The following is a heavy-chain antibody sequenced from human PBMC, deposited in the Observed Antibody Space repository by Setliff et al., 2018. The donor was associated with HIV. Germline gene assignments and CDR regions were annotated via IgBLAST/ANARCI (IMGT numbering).Heavy chain of an antibody. V-gene: IGHV4-39*01. J-gene: IGHJ6*03. CDR1: GGSISSSSYY. Sequence: LSLTCTVSGGSISSSSYYWGWIRQPPGKGLEWIGSIYYSGSTYYSPSLKSRVTISVDTSKNQFSLKLSSVTAADTAVYYCARHNTGYSYGYDYYYYYMDVWGKGTTVTVSS. CDR3: ARHNTGYSYGYDYYYYYMDV. D-gene: IGHD5-18*01. CDR2: IYYSGST.